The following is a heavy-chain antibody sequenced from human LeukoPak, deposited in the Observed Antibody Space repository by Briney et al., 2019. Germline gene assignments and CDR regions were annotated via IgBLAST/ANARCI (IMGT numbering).Heavy chain of an antibody. CDR3: AREVIVATIHWFDP. D-gene: IGHD5-12*01. CDR2: ISYDGSNE. V-gene: IGHV3-30*04. Sequence: GGSLRLSCAASGFTFSSYVMHWVRQAPGKGLEWVAIISYDGSNEYYADSVKGRFTISRDNAKNSLYLQMNSLRVEDTAVYYCAREVIVATIHWFDPWGQGSLVIVSS. CDR1: GFTFSSYV. J-gene: IGHJ5*02.